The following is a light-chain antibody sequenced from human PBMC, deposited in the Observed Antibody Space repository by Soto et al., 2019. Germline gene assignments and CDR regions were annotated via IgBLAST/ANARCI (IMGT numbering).Light chain of an antibody. CDR3: SSFTNSNTRV. Sequence: QSVRSQPASVSGSPGQSITISCTGTSSDIGDYNYVSWYQQHPGKAPKVMIYDVSNRPSGVSNRFSGSKSGNTASLTISGLQAEDEADYYCSSFTNSNTRVFGTGTKVTVL. CDR1: SSDIGDYNY. CDR2: DVS. J-gene: IGLJ1*01. V-gene: IGLV2-14*01.